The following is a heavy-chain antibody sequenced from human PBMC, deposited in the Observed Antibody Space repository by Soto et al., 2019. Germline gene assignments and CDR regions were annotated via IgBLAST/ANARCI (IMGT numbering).Heavy chain of an antibody. CDR2: IYYSGIT. CDR1: GGSISSYY. J-gene: IGHJ4*02. V-gene: IGHV4-59*01. Sequence: PSETLSLTCTVSGGSISSYYLSWSRQPPGKGLEWIGYIYYSGITNYNPSLKSRVTISVDTSKNQFSLKLNSVTAADTAVYYCARSGGSLDFWGPGTLVTVS. CDR3: ARSGGSLDF. D-gene: IGHD2-15*01.